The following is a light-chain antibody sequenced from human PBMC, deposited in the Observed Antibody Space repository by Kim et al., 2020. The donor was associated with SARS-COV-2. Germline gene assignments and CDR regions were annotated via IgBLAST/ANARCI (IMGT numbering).Light chain of an antibody. V-gene: IGKV3-20*01. CDR1: QSVSSSS. J-gene: IGKJ1*01. CDR3: QQYGSSRWT. CDR2: DAS. Sequence: EIVLTQTPGTLSLSPGERATLSCRASQSVSSSSLAWYQQKPGQAPRLLIYDASSRATDIPDRFSGSGSGTDFTLTISRLEPEDLAVYYCQQYGSSRWTFGQGTKVEIK.